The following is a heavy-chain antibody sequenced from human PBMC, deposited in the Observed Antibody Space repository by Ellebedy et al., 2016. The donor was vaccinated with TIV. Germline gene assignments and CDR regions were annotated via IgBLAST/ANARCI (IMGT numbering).Heavy chain of an antibody. V-gene: IGHV3-NL1*01. CDR2: ISSLSTAM. Sequence: GESLKISXAASEITFSIYAMNWVRQAPGKGLEWVATISSLSTAMYYADSVKGRFTISRDNSMNTVYLQMNSLRGEDTAQYYCAKDDEWAGFMAVDYGMDIWGQGTTVTVSS. D-gene: IGHD1-26*01. CDR1: EITFSIYA. J-gene: IGHJ6*02. CDR3: AKDDEWAGFMAVDYGMDI.